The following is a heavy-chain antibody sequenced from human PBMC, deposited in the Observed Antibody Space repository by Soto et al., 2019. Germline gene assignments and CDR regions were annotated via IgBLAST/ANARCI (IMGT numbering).Heavy chain of an antibody. CDR1: GYTLTELS. Sequence: AASVKVSCKVSGYTLTELSMHWVRQAPGKGLEWMGGFDPEDGETIYAQKFQGRVTMTEDTSTDTAYMELSSLRSEDTAVYYCAGSSGYYSHFDYWGQGTLVTVSS. J-gene: IGHJ4*02. V-gene: IGHV1-24*01. CDR2: FDPEDGET. CDR3: AGSSGYYSHFDY. D-gene: IGHD3-22*01.